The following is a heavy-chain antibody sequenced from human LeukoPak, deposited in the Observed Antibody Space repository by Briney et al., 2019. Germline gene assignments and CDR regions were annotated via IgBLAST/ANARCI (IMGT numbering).Heavy chain of an antibody. D-gene: IGHD3-9*01. CDR3: ARGYDILTGYYHY. J-gene: IGHJ4*02. CDR2: IIPIFGTA. Sequence: IIPIFGTANYAQKFQGRVTITADESTSTAYMELSSLRSEDTAVYYCARGYDILTGYYHYWGQGTLVTVSS. V-gene: IGHV1-69*01.